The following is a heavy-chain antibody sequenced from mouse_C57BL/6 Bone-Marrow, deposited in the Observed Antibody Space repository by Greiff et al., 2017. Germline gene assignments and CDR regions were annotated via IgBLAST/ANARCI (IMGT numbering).Heavy chain of an antibody. J-gene: IGHJ2*01. CDR3: THYDYDGDY. V-gene: IGHV1-64*01. D-gene: IGHD2-4*01. Sequence: VQLQQPGAELVKPGASVKLSCKASGYTFTSYWMHWVKQRPGQGLEWIGMIHPNSGSTNYNQKFNGKATFTVDTSSSKAYMQLSSRTSEDSAVYYCTHYDYDGDYWGQGTTLTVSS. CDR2: IHPNSGST. CDR1: GYTFTSYW.